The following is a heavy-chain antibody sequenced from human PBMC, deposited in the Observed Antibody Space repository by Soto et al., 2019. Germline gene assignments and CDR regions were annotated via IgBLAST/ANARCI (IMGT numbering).Heavy chain of an antibody. V-gene: IGHV2-5*02. J-gene: IGHJ4*02. CDR1: GFSLSTSGVG. Sequence: QITLKESGPTLVKPTQTLTLTCTFSGFSLSTSGVGVGWIRQPPGKALEWLALIYWDDDKRYSPSLKSRLTIPKDTSKNQVVLTMTNMDPVDTATYYCAHRDTAMVVGGFDYWGQGTLVTVSS. CDR2: IYWDDDK. CDR3: AHRDTAMVVGGFDY. D-gene: IGHD5-18*01.